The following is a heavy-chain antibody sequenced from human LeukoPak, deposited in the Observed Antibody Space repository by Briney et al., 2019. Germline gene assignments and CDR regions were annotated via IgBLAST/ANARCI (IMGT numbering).Heavy chain of an antibody. Sequence: GGSLRLSCAASGFTFDDYAMHWVRQAPGEGLEWVSLISGDGGDTSYADSVKGRFTISRDNSKNSLYLQMNSLTTEDTALYYCTKGIGGSGYYGVDYWGQGTLVTVSS. J-gene: IGHJ4*02. CDR1: GFTFDDYA. D-gene: IGHD3-3*01. CDR3: TKGIGGSGYYGVDY. CDR2: ISGDGGDT. V-gene: IGHV3-43*02.